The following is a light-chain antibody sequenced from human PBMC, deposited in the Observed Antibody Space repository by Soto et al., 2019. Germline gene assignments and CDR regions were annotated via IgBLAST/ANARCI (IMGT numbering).Light chain of an antibody. Sequence: DIQMTQSPSSLSASVGDRVTITCRASQSISSYLNWYQQKPGKAPKLLIYAASSLQSGVPSRFSGSGSGRDFTLTISSLQPEDFATYYCQQNYSTPRLTFGGGTKVEIK. CDR2: AAS. CDR1: QSISSY. J-gene: IGKJ4*02. CDR3: QQNYSTPRLT. V-gene: IGKV1-39*01.